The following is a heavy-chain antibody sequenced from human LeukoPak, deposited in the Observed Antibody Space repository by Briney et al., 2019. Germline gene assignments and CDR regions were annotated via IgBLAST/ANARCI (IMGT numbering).Heavy chain of an antibody. J-gene: IGHJ4*02. Sequence: GESLKISCKGSGYSFASYWISWVRQMPGKGLEWMGRIDPSDSYTNYSPSFQGHVTISVDKSISTAYLQWSSLKASDTAMYYCARRLQRHFDYWGQGTLVTVSS. CDR3: ARRLQRHFDY. V-gene: IGHV5-10-1*01. D-gene: IGHD2-15*01. CDR1: GYSFASYW. CDR2: IDPSDSYT.